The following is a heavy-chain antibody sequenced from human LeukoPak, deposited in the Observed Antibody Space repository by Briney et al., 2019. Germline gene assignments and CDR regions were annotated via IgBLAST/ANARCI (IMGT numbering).Heavy chain of an antibody. V-gene: IGHV4-59*01. CDR2: IYYGGSS. D-gene: IGHD2-8*01. J-gene: IGHJ4*02. Sequence: PSETLSLTCTVSGGSISTYYWSWIRQAPGKGLEWIGYIYYGGSSNPNPSLKSRVTMSLDTSKNQFSLKLSSVTAADTAVYYFARNGRGYSFGYWGQGTLVTVSS. CDR1: GGSISTYY. CDR3: ARNGRGYSFGY.